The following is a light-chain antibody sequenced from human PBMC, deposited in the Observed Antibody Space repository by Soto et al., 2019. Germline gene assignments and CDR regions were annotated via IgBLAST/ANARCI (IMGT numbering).Light chain of an antibody. CDR1: HSISSY. V-gene: IGKV1-33*01. Sequence: DIQMTHSPSSLSASVGDRVTITCRASHSISSYLNWYQQKPGKAPKLLIYDASNLETGVPSRFSGSGSRTDFSFTISSLQPDDIATYFCHQYDNLPPTFGQGTRLEIK. CDR3: HQYDNLPPT. J-gene: IGKJ5*01. CDR2: DAS.